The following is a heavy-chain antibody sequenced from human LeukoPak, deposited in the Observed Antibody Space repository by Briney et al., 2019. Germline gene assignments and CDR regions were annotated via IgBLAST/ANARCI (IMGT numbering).Heavy chain of an antibody. CDR1: GGSFSDYY. CDR2: INHSGST. V-gene: IGHV4-34*01. D-gene: IGHD3-10*01. CDR3: ARGGYYGLGNDFRFDP. Sequence: SETLSLTCAVYGGSFSDYYWSWIRQPPGKGLEWIGEINHSGSTNYIPSLKSRVTISVDTSKNQFSLKLSSVTAADTAVYYCARGGYYGLGNDFRFDPWGQGTLVTVSS. J-gene: IGHJ5*02.